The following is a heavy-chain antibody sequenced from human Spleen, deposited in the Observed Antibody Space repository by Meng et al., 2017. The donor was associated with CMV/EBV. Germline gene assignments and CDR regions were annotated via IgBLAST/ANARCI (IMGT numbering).Heavy chain of an antibody. CDR3: ARGRPTGPLGGVIRGPFDY. CDR1: GGTFSSYS. V-gene: IGHV1-69*10. J-gene: IGHJ4*02. D-gene: IGHD3-16*02. CDR2: IIPILDIT. Sequence: SVKVSCKASGGTFSSYSISWVRQAPGQGLEWMGGIIPILDITNYAQNFQGRVTMTRNTSISTAYMELSSLRSEDTAVYYCARGRPTGPLGGVIRGPFDYWGQGTLVTVSS.